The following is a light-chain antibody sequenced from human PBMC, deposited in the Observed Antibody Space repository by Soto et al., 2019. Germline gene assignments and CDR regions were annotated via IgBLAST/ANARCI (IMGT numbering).Light chain of an antibody. CDR3: SSYTRGSTLVL. J-gene: IGLJ3*02. V-gene: IGLV2-14*01. CDR2: GVS. Sequence: QSALTQPASVSGSPGQSITISCTGTSSDIGAYNYVSWYQRHPGKAPKLLIFGVSNRPSGISNRFSGSKSGNTASLTISGLQAEDDADYFCSSYTRGSTLVLFGGGTQLTVL. CDR1: SSDIGAYNY.